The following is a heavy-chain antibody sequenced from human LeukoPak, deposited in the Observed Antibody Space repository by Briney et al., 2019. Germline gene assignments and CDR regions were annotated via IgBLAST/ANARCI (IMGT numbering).Heavy chain of an antibody. CDR2: IYPGDSDT. D-gene: IGHD3-22*01. Sequence: GESLKISCKGSGYSFTSSWIGWVRQMPGKGLEWMGIIYPGDSDTTYSPSFQGQVTISADKSISTAYLQWSSLKASDTAMYYCARQGGYYYDSSGYYYFDYWGQGTLVTVSS. V-gene: IGHV5-51*01. CDR1: GYSFTSSW. J-gene: IGHJ4*02. CDR3: ARQGGYYYDSSGYYYFDY.